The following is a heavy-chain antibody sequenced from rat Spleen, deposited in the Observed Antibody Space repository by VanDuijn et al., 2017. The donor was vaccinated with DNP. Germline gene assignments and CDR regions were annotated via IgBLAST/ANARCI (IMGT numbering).Heavy chain of an antibody. CDR2: ISNTGDHT. CDR1: GFTFSNYW. Sequence: EVHLVESGGGLVQPGRSLKLSCVASGFTFSNYWMTWIRQAPEKGLEWVASISNTGDHTYYSDSVKGRFSLSRDNAKNTLYLQVNSLRSEDTATYYCATHGLRLYLRNWFAYWGQGTLVTVSS. CDR3: ATHGLRLYLRNWFAY. D-gene: IGHD1-2*01. J-gene: IGHJ3*01. V-gene: IGHV5-31*01.